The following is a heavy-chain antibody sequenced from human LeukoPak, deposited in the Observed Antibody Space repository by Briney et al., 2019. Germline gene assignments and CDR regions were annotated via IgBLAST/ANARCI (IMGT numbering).Heavy chain of an antibody. CDR2: ISSSGSTI. CDR1: GFTFSSYS. CDR3: ARELELLDDY. V-gene: IGHV3-48*02. Sequence: PGGSLRLSCAASGFTFSSYSMTWVRQAPGKGLEWVPYISSSGSTIYYADSVKGRFTISRDNAKNSLYLQMNSLRDEDTAVYYCARELELLDDYWGQGTLVTVSS. D-gene: IGHD1-7*01. J-gene: IGHJ4*02.